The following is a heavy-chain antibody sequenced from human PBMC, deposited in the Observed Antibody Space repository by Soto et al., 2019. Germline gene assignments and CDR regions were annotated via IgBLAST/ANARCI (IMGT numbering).Heavy chain of an antibody. V-gene: IGHV3-30*04. J-gene: IGHJ6*02. Sequence: GGPLRLSCAASGFTFSSYAMHWVRQAPGKGLEWVAVISYDGSNEDYADTVKGRFTISRDNSKNTLSLQMNSLRPEDTSMYYCARGEYSSSWFSSYYYGMDVWGQGTTVTVSS. CDR2: ISYDGSNE. D-gene: IGHD6-13*01. CDR3: ARGEYSSSWFSSYYYGMDV. CDR1: GFTFSSYA.